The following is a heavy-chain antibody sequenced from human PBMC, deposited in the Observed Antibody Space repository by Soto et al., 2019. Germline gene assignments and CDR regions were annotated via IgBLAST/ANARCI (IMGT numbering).Heavy chain of an antibody. D-gene: IGHD1-1*01. J-gene: IGHJ5*02. Sequence: SETLSLTCTVSGASISGFYWGWIGKSAGKGLEWIGRIYATGTTDYNPSLKSRVMMSVDTSKKQFSLKLRSVTAADTAVYYCVRDGTKTLRDWFDPWGQGISATVSS. CDR1: GASISGFY. CDR2: IYATGTT. V-gene: IGHV4-4*07. CDR3: VRDGTKTLRDWFDP.